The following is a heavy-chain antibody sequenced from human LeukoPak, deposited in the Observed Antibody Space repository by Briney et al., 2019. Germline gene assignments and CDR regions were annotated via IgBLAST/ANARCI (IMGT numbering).Heavy chain of an antibody. J-gene: IGHJ4*02. CDR3: ARIGKGNGSGSYYTYFDY. V-gene: IGHV2-70*11. Sequence: SGPTLVNPTQTLTLTCTFSGFSLSTSGMCVSWIRQPPGKALEWLARIDWDDDKYYSTSLKTRLTISKDTSKNQVVLTMTNMDPVDTATYYCARIGKGNGSGSYYTYFDYWGQGTLVTVSS. D-gene: IGHD3-10*01. CDR2: IDWDDDK. CDR1: GFSLSTSGMC.